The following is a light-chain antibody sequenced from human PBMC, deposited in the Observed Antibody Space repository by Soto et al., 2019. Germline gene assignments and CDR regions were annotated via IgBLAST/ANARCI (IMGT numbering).Light chain of an antibody. CDR3: CSHAPGSTFV. CDR2: EVT. Sequence: QSVLTQPASVSGSPGQSITISCTGTSSDVGYYNLVSWYQQHPGNAPKLMIYEVTKRPSGVSDRFSGSKSGNTASLTISGLQAEDEADYYCCSHAPGSTFVFGGGTKL. V-gene: IGLV2-23*02. CDR1: SSDVGYYNL. J-gene: IGLJ3*02.